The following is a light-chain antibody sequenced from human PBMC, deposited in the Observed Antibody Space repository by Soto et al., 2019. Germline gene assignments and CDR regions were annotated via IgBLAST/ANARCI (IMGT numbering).Light chain of an antibody. CDR2: DAS. V-gene: IGKV1-5*01. CDR1: QSITTF. J-gene: IGKJ4*01. Sequence: DIQMTQSPSTLSASIGDRVTITCRASQSITTFLAWYHQKPGKAPQILIYDASKLEPGVPSRLSGGGSGTEFPLTISSLQPDDFATYYCQHYSTDPLTFGGGTKVDIK. CDR3: QHYSTDPLT.